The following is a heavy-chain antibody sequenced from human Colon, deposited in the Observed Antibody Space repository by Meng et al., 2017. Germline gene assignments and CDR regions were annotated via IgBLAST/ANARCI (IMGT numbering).Heavy chain of an antibody. J-gene: IGHJ4*02. D-gene: IGHD6-13*01. CDR3: ARETHLIAAAGTVCELFVY. Sequence: ASVKVSCKASGYTFTGYYMHWVRQAPGQGLEWMGRINPNSGGTNYAQKFQGRVTMTRDTSISTAYMELSRLRSDDTAVYYCARETHLIAAAGTVCELFVYWGQGTLVTVSS. V-gene: IGHV1-2*06. CDR2: INPNSGGT. CDR1: GYTFTGYY.